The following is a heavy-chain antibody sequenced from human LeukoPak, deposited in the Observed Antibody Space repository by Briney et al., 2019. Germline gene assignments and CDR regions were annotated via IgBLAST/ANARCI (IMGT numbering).Heavy chain of an antibody. Sequence: GRSLRLSCAASGFTFSSYGMHWVRQAPGKGLEWVAVIWYDGSNKYYADSVKGRFTISRDNSKNTLYLQMNSLRAEGTAVYYCAREPITIFGTAFDIWGQGTMVTVSS. V-gene: IGHV3-33*01. CDR2: IWYDGSNK. J-gene: IGHJ3*02. CDR1: GFTFSSYG. CDR3: AREPITIFGTAFDI. D-gene: IGHD3-3*01.